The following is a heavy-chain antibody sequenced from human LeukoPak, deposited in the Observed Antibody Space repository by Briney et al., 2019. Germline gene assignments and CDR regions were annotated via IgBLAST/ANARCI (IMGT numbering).Heavy chain of an antibody. D-gene: IGHD3-10*01. Sequence: ASVKLSCKPSGYTFTNYGFTWVRQAPGQGLEWMGWISAYNGNTNYARKFQGRVTMTTDTSTSTAYMELRSLRSDDTAVYFCAREADNTMVRGASFDQWGQGTLVTVSS. CDR2: ISAYNGNT. V-gene: IGHV1-18*01. CDR3: AREADNTMVRGASFDQ. CDR1: GYTFTNYG. J-gene: IGHJ4*02.